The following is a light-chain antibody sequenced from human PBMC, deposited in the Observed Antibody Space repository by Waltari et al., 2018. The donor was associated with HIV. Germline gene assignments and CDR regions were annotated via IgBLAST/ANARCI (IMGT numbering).Light chain of an antibody. CDR1: QSVSSY. CDR2: DAS. CDR3: QQRSNWPPLYT. J-gene: IGKJ2*01. V-gene: IGKV3-11*01. Sequence: EIVLTQSPATLSLSPGERATLSCRASQSVSSYLAWYQQKPGQAPRLLIYDASNRATGIPARFSVSGSGTDFTLTISSLDPEDFAVYYCQQRSNWPPLYTFGQGTKLEIK.